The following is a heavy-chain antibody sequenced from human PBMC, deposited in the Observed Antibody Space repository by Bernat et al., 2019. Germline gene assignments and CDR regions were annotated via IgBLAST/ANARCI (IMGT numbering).Heavy chain of an antibody. CDR3: ARDQVVGATIDYGDYYFDY. V-gene: IGHV3-66*01. CDR1: GFTVSSNY. Sequence: EVQLVESGGGLVQPGGSLRLSCAASGFTVSSNYMSWVRQAPGKGLEWVSVIYSGGSTYYADSVKGRFTISRDNSKNTLYLQMNSLRAEDTAVYYCARDQVVGATIDYGDYYFDYWGQGTLDAVSS. CDR2: IYSGGST. J-gene: IGHJ4*02. D-gene: IGHD1-26*01.